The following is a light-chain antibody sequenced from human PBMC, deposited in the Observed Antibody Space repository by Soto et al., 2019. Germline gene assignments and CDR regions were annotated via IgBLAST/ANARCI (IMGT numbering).Light chain of an antibody. CDR3: GSITRSSTSV. V-gene: IGLV2-14*01. CDR1: SSDVGGFEY. CDR2: DVT. Sequence: QSVLSQPASVSGSPGQSITISCTGTSSDVGGFEYVSWHQHQPGKAPKLIIYDVTKRPSGVSNRFSGSKSGNTASLAISGIQAEDEGDYYCGSITRSSTSVFGPGTKVTVL. J-gene: IGLJ1*01.